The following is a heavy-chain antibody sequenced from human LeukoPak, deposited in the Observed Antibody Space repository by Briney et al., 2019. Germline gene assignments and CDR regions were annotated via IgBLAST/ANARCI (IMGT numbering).Heavy chain of an antibody. J-gene: IGHJ4*02. V-gene: IGHV4-4*07. Sequence: TSETLSLTCTVSGGSIRSYYWSWIRQPAGKGLEWIGRIYSSGSTNYNPSLKSRVTISVDTSKNQFSLKLSSVTAADTAVYYCARWGDYYDSSFDYWGQGTLVTVSS. D-gene: IGHD3-22*01. CDR2: IYSSGST. CDR3: ARWGDYYDSSFDY. CDR1: GGSIRSYY.